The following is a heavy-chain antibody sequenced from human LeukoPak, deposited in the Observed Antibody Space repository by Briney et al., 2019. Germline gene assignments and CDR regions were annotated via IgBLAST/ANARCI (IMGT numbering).Heavy chain of an antibody. CDR1: GGSISSYY. CDR3: ARGGGDSSSSQDFDY. J-gene: IGHJ4*02. D-gene: IGHD6-13*01. CDR2: IYCSGNT. V-gene: IGHV4-59*01. Sequence: KPSETLSLTCTVSGGSISSYYWDWIRQSPGKGLEWIGYIYCSGNTNYNPSLKSRVTISVDTSKNQVSLKLSSVTAADTAVYYCARGGGDSSSSQDFDYWGQGTLVTVSS.